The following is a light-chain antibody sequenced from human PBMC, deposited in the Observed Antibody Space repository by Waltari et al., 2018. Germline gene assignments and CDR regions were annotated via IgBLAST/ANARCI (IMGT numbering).Light chain of an antibody. CDR2: GAS. CDR3: HLYGSART. CDR1: QSVSNNY. Sequence: NVLTHSPGTLSLSPGERATLSCSPSQSVSNNYLAWFQQHPGQAPRLLIYGASSRATGIPDRFSGSGSGTDFTLTISRLEPEDSAVYFCHLYGSARTFGGGTKVEIK. V-gene: IGKV3-20*01. J-gene: IGKJ4*01.